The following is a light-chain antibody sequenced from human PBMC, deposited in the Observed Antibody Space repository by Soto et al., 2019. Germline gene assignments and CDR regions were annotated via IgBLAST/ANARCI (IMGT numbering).Light chain of an antibody. CDR1: QSVSSSF. Sequence: EIILSQSPGTLSVSPGERATLSCRTSQSVSSSFVAWFQQKPGKAPRLLIFGTSSRATGIPDRFSGSGSETHFTLTINGLEPEDFAMYFCQQYGSSPWTFGQGTMVDI. CDR3: QQYGSSPWT. CDR2: GTS. V-gene: IGKV3-20*01. J-gene: IGKJ1*01.